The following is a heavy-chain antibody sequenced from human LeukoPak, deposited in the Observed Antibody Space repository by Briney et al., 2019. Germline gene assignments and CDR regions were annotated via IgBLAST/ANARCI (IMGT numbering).Heavy chain of an antibody. D-gene: IGHD6-13*01. Sequence: PETLSLTCAVYGGSFSGYYWSWIRQPPGKGLEWIGEINHSGSTNYNPSLKSRVTISVDTSKNQFSLKLSSVTAADTAVYYCARGGGSSWYRDWGQGTLVTVSS. V-gene: IGHV4-34*01. CDR2: INHSGST. CDR3: ARGGGSSWYRD. CDR1: GGSFSGYY. J-gene: IGHJ4*02.